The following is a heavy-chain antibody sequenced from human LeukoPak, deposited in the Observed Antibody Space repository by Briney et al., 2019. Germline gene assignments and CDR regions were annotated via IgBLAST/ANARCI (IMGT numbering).Heavy chain of an antibody. Sequence: GGSLRLSCAASGFTFSSYAMHWVRQAPGKGLEYVSAISSNGGSTYYANSVKGRFTISRDNSKNTLYLQTGSLRAEDMAVYYCARDGAYDILTGLFDYWGQGTLVTVSS. CDR1: GFTFSSYA. D-gene: IGHD3-9*01. J-gene: IGHJ4*02. CDR2: ISSNGGST. CDR3: ARDGAYDILTGLFDY. V-gene: IGHV3-64*01.